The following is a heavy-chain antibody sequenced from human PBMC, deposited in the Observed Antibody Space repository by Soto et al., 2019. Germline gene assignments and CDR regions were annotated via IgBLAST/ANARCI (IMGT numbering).Heavy chain of an antibody. Sequence: EGQLLQSGGDLVQPGGSLRLSCAGSGLTLRSYAMTWIRQTPEKGLEWVSTISGRSGVPSYADSVNGRFTASRDNSKNTLYLQMNSLRPDDTAIYYCAKGGPFTGGFDPWGQGTLVTVAS. J-gene: IGHJ5*02. CDR2: ISGRSGVP. CDR1: GLTLRSYA. CDR3: AKGGPFTGGFDP. D-gene: IGHD3-16*01. V-gene: IGHV3-23*01.